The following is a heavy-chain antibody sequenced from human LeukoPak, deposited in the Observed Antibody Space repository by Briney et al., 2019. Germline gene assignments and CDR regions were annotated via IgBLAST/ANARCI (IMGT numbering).Heavy chain of an antibody. Sequence: GESLKISCKGSGYRFTSYWISWVRQMPGKGLEWMGRIDPSDSYTSYSPSFQGHVTISADKSISTAYLQWSSLKAPDTAMYYCARRALPPAYCGGDCFDAFDIWGQGTMVTVSS. CDR1: GYRFTSYW. CDR3: ARRALPPAYCGGDCFDAFDI. CDR2: IDPSDSYT. J-gene: IGHJ3*02. D-gene: IGHD2-21*02. V-gene: IGHV5-10-1*01.